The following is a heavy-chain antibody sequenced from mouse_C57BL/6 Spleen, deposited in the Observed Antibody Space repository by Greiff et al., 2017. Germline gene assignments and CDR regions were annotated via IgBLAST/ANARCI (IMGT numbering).Heavy chain of an antibody. V-gene: IGHV1-50*01. Sequence: VQLQQPGAELVKPGASVKLSCKASGYTFTSYWMQWVKQRPGQGLEWIGEVDPSDSYTNYNQKFKGKATLTVDTSSSTAYMQLSSLTSEDSAVYYCARSGYYFVSNHCFAMDYWGPRTSVPVSS. CDR1: GYTFTSYW. J-gene: IGHJ4*01. D-gene: IGHD1-1*01. CDR2: VDPSDSYT. CDR3: ARSGYYFVSNHCFAMDY.